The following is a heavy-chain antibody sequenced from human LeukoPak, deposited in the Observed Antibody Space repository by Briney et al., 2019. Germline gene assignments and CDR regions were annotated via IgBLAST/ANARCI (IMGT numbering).Heavy chain of an antibody. CDR1: GFTFSSYW. V-gene: IGHV3-7*01. CDR2: IKQDGSEK. D-gene: IGHD5-12*01. Sequence: GGSLRLSCAASGFTFSSYWMSWVRQAPGKGLEWVANIKQDGSEKYYVDSVKGRFTISRDNAKNSLYLQMNSLRAEDTAVYYCARAVGGGYGYYYYYMDVWGKGTTVTVSS. J-gene: IGHJ6*03. CDR3: ARAVGGGYGYYYYYMDV.